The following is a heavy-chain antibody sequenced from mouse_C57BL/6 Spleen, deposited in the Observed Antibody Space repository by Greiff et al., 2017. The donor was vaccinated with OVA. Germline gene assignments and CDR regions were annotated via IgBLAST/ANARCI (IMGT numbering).Heavy chain of an antibody. J-gene: IGHJ3*01. CDR3: AREDGNDEGFAY. CDR1: GYTFTSYW. D-gene: IGHD2-2*01. V-gene: IGHV1-53*01. Sequence: QVQLKQPGTELVKPGASVKLSCKASGYTFTSYWMHWVKQRPGQGLEWIGNINPSNGGTNYNEKFKSKATLTVDKSSSTAYMQLSSLTSEDSAVYYCAREDGNDEGFAYWGQGTLVTVSA. CDR2: INPSNGGT.